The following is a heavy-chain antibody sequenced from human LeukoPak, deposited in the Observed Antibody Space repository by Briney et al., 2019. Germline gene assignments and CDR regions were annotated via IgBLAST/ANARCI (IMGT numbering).Heavy chain of an antibody. CDR1: GYTLTELS. Sequence: GASVKVSCKVSGYTLTELSMHWVRQAPGKGLEWMGGFDPEDGETTYAQKFQGRVTMTEDTSTDTAYMELSSLRSEDTAVYYCATAFDTGYCSGGSCGMFDYWGQGTLVTVSS. V-gene: IGHV1-24*01. CDR2: FDPEDGET. D-gene: IGHD2-15*01. CDR3: ATAFDTGYCSGGSCGMFDY. J-gene: IGHJ4*02.